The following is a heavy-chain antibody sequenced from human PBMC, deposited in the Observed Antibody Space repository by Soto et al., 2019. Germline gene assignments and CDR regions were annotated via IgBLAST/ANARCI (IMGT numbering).Heavy chain of an antibody. J-gene: IGHJ4*02. V-gene: IGHV4-4*02. D-gene: IGHD6-13*01. CDR1: GGSISSSNW. Sequence: QVQLQESGPGLVKPSETLSLTCAVSGGSISSSNWWSWVRQPPGKGLEWIGEFYYIESTNYNPSLKSRVTITVDKAENHLSLNLTSVTAEDTDVYYGARGSGIADLWGQGTLGTVSS. CDR3: ARGSGIADL. CDR2: FYYIEST.